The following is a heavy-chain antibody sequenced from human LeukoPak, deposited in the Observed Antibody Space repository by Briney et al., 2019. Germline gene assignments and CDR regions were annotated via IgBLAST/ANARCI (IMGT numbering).Heavy chain of an antibody. CDR2: IWYDGSNK. D-gene: IGHD3-22*01. CDR3: ARDRSTHYYYDSSGIDY. V-gene: IGHV3-33*08. J-gene: IGHJ4*02. Sequence: GGSLRLSCAASGFTFSSYAMHWVRQAPGKGLEWVAVIWYDGSNKYYADSVKGRFTISRDNSKNTLYLQMNSLRAEDTAVYYCARDRSTHYYYDSSGIDYWGQGTLVTVSS. CDR1: GFTFSSYA.